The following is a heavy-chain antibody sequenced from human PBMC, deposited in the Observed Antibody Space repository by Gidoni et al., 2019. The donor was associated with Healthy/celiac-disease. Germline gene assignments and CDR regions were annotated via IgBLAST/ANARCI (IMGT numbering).Heavy chain of an antibody. CDR2: IIPILGIA. CDR3: ARDPGGLRSGYYFDY. D-gene: IGHD5-12*01. CDR1: GGTFSSYA. J-gene: IGHJ4*02. Sequence: QVQLVQSGAEVKKPGSSLKVSCKASGGTFSSYAISWVRQAPGQGLEWMGRIIPILGIANYAQKFQGRVTITADKSTSTAYMELSRLRSEDTAVYYCARDPGGLRSGYYFDYWGQGTLVTVSS. V-gene: IGHV1-69*04.